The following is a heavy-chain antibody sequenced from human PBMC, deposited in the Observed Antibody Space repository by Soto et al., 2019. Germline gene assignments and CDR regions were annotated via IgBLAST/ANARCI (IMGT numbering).Heavy chain of an antibody. D-gene: IGHD3-3*01. CDR1: GYSFTNYW. V-gene: IGHV5-51*01. J-gene: IGHJ5*02. CDR3: ARTSRVFGVITPLDP. Sequence: PGESLKISCKGSGYSFTNYWVAWVRQMPGKGLEWMGIIYPGDSDTRYSPSFQGHVTISADKSISTAYLQWSSLKASDTAMYYCARTSRVFGVITPLDPCGQGTLVIVSS. CDR2: IYPGDSDT.